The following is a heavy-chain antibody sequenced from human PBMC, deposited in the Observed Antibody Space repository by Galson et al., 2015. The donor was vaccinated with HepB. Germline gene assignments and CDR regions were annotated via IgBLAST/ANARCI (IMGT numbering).Heavy chain of an antibody. Sequence: QSGAEVKKPGASVKVSCKASGYTFTNYAIHWVRQAPGQGLEWMGWINTNTGNPTYAQDLTGRFVFSLDTSVRTAYLQISSLKAEDTAVYYCARVRYGSDYWGQGTLVTVSS. CDR2: INTNTGNP. D-gene: IGHD3-10*01. CDR1: GYTFTNYA. V-gene: IGHV7-4-1*02. CDR3: ARVRYGSDY. J-gene: IGHJ4*02.